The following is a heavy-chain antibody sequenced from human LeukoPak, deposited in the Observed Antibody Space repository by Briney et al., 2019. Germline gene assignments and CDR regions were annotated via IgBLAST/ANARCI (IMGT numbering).Heavy chain of an antibody. J-gene: IGHJ4*02. V-gene: IGHV3-11*05. Sequence: KPGGSLRLSCAASGFTFSDYYMSWIRQAPGKGLEWVSYITSSSSYTNYADSVKGRFTISRDNAKNSLHLQMNSLRAEDTAVYYCARVYSYDSTGYFDYYFDYWGQGTLVTVSS. CDR3: ARVYSYDSTGYFDYYFDY. CDR2: ITSSSSYT. D-gene: IGHD3-22*01. CDR1: GFTFSDYY.